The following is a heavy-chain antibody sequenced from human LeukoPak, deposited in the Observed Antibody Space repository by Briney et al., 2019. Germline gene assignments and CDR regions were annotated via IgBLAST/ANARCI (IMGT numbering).Heavy chain of an antibody. D-gene: IGHD3-22*01. V-gene: IGHV1-2*02. CDR1: GYTFTGYC. CDR2: INPNSGGT. J-gene: IGHJ4*02. CDR3: ARDHAYYYDSSGTLDY. Sequence: ASVKVSCKASGYTFTGYCMHWVRQAPGQGLEWMGWINPNSGGTNYARKFQGRVTMTRDTSISTAYMELSRLRSDDTAVYYCARDHAYYYDSSGTLDYWGQGTLVTVSS.